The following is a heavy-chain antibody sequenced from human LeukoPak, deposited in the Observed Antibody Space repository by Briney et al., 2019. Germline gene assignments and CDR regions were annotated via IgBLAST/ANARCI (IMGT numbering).Heavy chain of an antibody. CDR2: ISSSSSYI. CDR1: GFTFSSYS. Sequence: SGGSLRLSCAASGFTFSSYSMNWVRQAPGKGLEWVSSISSSSSYIYYADSVKGRFTISRDNAKNSLYLQMNSLRAEDTAAYYCARDLIRYYYDSSAYYFDYWGQGTLVTVSS. CDR3: ARDLIRYYYDSSAYYFDY. J-gene: IGHJ4*02. D-gene: IGHD3-22*01. V-gene: IGHV3-21*01.